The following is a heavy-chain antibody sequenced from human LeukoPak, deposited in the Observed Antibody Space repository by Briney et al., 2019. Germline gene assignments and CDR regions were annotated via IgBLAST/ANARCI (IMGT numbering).Heavy chain of an antibody. CDR3: AGCSTSSTKNWFDP. CDR2: IYYSGST. Sequence: SETLSLTCTVSGGSISSYYWSWIRQPPGKGLEWIGYIYYSGSTNYNPSLKSRVTISVDTSKNQFSLKLSSVTAADTAVYYCAGCSTSSTKNWFDPWGQGTLVTVSS. V-gene: IGHV4-59*08. D-gene: IGHD2-2*01. J-gene: IGHJ5*02. CDR1: GGSISSYY.